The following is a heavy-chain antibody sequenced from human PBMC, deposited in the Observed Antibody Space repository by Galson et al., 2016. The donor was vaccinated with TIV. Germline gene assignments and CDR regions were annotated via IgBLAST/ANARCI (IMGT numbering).Heavy chain of an antibody. Sequence: SLRLSCAASGFTFDEYAMHWVRQAPGKGPEWVAGISWNGGTVWYADSVKGRFTISRDNAKKSLYLQMNSLRREDTALYYCVKTNIYLRTVVADGAFDVWGQGTRVTVSS. V-gene: IGHV3-9*01. J-gene: IGHJ3*01. D-gene: IGHD2-15*01. CDR1: GFTFDEYA. CDR3: VKTNIYLRTVVADGAFDV. CDR2: ISWNGGTV.